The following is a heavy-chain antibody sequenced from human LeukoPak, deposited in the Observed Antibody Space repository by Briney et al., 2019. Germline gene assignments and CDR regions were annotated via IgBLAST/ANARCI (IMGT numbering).Heavy chain of an antibody. CDR2: ISSSGSTI. CDR1: GFTFSSYE. D-gene: IGHD3-10*01. V-gene: IGHV3-48*03. CDR3: ARGDPYYYGSVPLGYFDY. Sequence: QPGGSLRLSCAASGFTFSSYEMNWVRQAPGKGLEWVSYISSSGSTIYYADSVKGRFTISRDNAKNSLYLQMNSLRVEDTAVYYCARGDPYYYGSVPLGYFDYWGQGTLVTVSS. J-gene: IGHJ4*02.